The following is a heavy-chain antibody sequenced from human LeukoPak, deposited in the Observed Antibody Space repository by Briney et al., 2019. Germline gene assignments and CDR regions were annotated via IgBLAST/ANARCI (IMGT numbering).Heavy chain of an antibody. CDR3: ARDQRYAGGGSYAPHFDY. CDR2: IYYSGST. V-gene: IGHV4-59*01. Sequence: SETLSLTCTVSGGSISSYYWSWIRQPPGKGLEWIGYIYYSGSTSYNPSLKSRVTISVDTSNNQFSLNLGSVTAADTAVYYCARDQRYAGGGSYAPHFDYWGQGTLVTVSS. J-gene: IGHJ4*02. CDR1: GGSISSYY. D-gene: IGHD1-26*01.